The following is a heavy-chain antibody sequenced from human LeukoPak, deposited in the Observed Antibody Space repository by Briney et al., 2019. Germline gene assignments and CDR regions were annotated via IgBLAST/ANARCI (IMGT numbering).Heavy chain of an antibody. Sequence: SENLSLTCTVSSGSISSYHWSWLRQPPGKELEWIGDIYYSGSTYYNPSLKSRVTISVDTSKNQFSLKLSSVTAADTAVYYCARRRDYGGFYYFDYWGQRTLVTVSS. V-gene: IGHV4-59*01. CDR1: SGSISSYH. D-gene: IGHD4-23*01. CDR3: ARRRDYGGFYYFDY. J-gene: IGHJ4*02. CDR2: IYYSGST.